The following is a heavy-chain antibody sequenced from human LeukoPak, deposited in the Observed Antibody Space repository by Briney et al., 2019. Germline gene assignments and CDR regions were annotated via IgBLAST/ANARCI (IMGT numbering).Heavy chain of an antibody. CDR3: ARRRGDVVVPAAINGVYYYYYMDV. J-gene: IGHJ6*03. CDR1: GGSISSGSYY. V-gene: IGHV4-61*02. D-gene: IGHD2-2*02. CDR2: IYTSGST. Sequence: SETLSLTCTVSGGSISSGSYYWSWIRQPAGKGLEWIGRIYTSGSTNYNPSLKSRVTISVDTSKNQFSLKLSSVTAADTAMYYCARRRGDVVVPAAINGVYYYYYMDVWGKGTTVTVSS.